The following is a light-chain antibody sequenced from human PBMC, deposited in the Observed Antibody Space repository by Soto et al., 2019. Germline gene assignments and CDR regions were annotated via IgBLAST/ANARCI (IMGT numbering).Light chain of an antibody. Sequence: EIVLTQSPATLSLSPGERATLSCRASQSISSHLAWYQQKPGQAPRLLMYDASNRATGIPARFSGGGSGTDFPLTISSLEPEDLAVYYCQQRNNLPLTFGGGTKVEIK. V-gene: IGKV3-11*01. CDR2: DAS. J-gene: IGKJ4*01. CDR3: QQRNNLPLT. CDR1: QSISSH.